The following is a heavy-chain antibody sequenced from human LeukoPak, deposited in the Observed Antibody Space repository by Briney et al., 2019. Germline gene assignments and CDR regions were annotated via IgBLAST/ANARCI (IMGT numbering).Heavy chain of an antibody. CDR1: GYTFTRNH. CDR2: IDPNSGGT. J-gene: IGHJ3*02. Sequence: GASVKVSCKAPGYTFTRNHVHWVRQAPGQGLEWMGWIDPNSGGTNYAQKFQGWVTMTSDTSISTAYMELSSLKSDDTAIYYCAREVEIQAFTIWGQGTMVSVS. V-gene: IGHV1-2*04. CDR3: AREVEIQAFTI. D-gene: IGHD2-21*01.